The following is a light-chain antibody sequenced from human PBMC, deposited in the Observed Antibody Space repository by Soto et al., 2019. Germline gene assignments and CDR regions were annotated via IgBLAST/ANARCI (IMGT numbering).Light chain of an antibody. CDR2: DND. J-gene: IGLJ2*01. Sequence: QSVLTQPPSVSAAPGQRVTISCSGSRSNIGYNSVSWYQQFPGTAPKLLIYDNDKRPSGIPDRFSGSKSGTSVTLGITGLQTGDEADYYCGTWDSSLSAVVFGGGTKVTVL. V-gene: IGLV1-51*01. CDR3: GTWDSSLSAVV. CDR1: RSNIGYNS.